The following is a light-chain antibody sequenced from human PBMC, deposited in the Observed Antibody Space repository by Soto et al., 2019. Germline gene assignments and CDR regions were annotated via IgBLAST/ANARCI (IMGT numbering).Light chain of an antibody. CDR3: QQYSSYPLT. CDR2: DAS. CDR1: QSVSSSC. Sequence: EIVLTQSPGTLSLSPGERATLSCRASQSVSSSCLAWYQQKPGQAPRLLIYDASSRATGIPDRFSGGGSGTDFTLTIGSLQPDDFAVYYCQQYSSYPLTFGGGTKVDIK. J-gene: IGKJ4*01. V-gene: IGKV3-20*01.